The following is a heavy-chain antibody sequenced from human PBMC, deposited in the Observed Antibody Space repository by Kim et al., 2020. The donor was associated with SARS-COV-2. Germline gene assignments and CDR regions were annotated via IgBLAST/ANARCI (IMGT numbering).Heavy chain of an antibody. CDR1: GGSISSYY. CDR3: ARVGPYYDILTGYYDHYYYYGMDV. V-gene: IGHV4-59*01. Sequence: SETLSLTCTVSGGSISSYYWSWIRQPPGKGLEWIGYIYYSGSTNYNPSLKSRVTISVDTSKNQFSLKLSSVTAADTAVYYCARVGPYYDILTGYYDHYYYYGMDVWGQGTTVTVSS. D-gene: IGHD3-9*01. CDR2: IYYSGST. J-gene: IGHJ6*02.